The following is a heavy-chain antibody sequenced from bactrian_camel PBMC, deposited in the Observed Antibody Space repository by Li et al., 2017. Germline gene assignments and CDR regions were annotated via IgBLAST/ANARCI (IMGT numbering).Heavy chain of an antibody. D-gene: IGHD6*01. CDR1: GFTFSTYA. CDR2: LISRGGST. Sequence: VQLVESGGGLVQPGGSLVLSCAASGFTFSTYAMSWVRQAPGKGLEWVSLISRGGSTLYADSVKGRFTISRDNAKNTINLELNSLKTEDTAMYYCTRDRGLAVPAGSFDYWAQGTQVTVS. CDR3: TRDRGLAVPAGSFDY. J-gene: IGHJ6*01. V-gene: IGHV3S40*01.